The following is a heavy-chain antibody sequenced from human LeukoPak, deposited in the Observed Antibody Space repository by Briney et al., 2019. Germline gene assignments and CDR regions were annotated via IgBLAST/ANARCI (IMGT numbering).Heavy chain of an antibody. Sequence: GGSLRLSCAASGLTFSSYEMNWVRQAPGKGLEWVSYISSSGSTIYYADSMRGRFTISRDNAENSLYLQMNSLKPEDTAVYYCARVAEAAAFDSWGQGTLVTVSS. CDR3: ARVAEAAAFDS. J-gene: IGHJ4*02. CDR1: GLTFSSYE. V-gene: IGHV3-48*03. D-gene: IGHD6-13*01. CDR2: ISSSGSTI.